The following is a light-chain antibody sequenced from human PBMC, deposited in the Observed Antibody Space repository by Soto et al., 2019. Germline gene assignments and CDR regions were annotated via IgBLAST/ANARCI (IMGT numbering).Light chain of an antibody. CDR1: QTISSSF. CDR2: ASS. V-gene: IGKV3D-20*02. J-gene: IGKJ2*01. Sequence: EIVLTQSPGTLSLFPGERATLSCRASQTISSSFVAWYQQKPGQAPRLLIYASSTRATGIPDRFSGSGSGTDFTLTITRLDPEDFAVYYCQQRSNWDTFGQGTKLEIK. CDR3: QQRSNWDT.